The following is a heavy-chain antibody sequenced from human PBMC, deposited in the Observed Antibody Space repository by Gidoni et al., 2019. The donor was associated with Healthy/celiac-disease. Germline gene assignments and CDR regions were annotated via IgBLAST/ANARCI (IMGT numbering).Heavy chain of an antibody. CDR2: ISSSGSTI. CDR3: ARGPGIAAVYAFDI. D-gene: IGHD6-13*01. V-gene: IGHV3-48*03. Sequence: EVQLVESGGGLVQPGGSLRLSCAASGFTFSSYEMNWVRQAPGKGLEWVSYISSSGSTIHYADSVKGRFTISRDNAKNSLYLQMNSLRAEDTAVYYCARGPGIAAVYAFDIWGQGTMVTVSS. J-gene: IGHJ3*02. CDR1: GFTFSSYE.